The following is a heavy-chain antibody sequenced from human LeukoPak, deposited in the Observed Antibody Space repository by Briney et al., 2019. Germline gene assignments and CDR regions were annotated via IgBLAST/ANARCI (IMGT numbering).Heavy chain of an antibody. J-gene: IGHJ3*02. CDR3: ARDRSSGYYSDAFDI. V-gene: IGHV4-38-2*02. CDR2: INHSGST. CDR1: GYSISSNYY. D-gene: IGHD3-22*01. Sequence: SETLSLTCTVSGYSISSNYYWGWIRQPPGKGLEWIGEINHSGSTNYDPSLKSRVTISVDTSKNQLSLKLTSVTAADMAVYYCARDRSSGYYSDAFDIWGQGTMVTVSS.